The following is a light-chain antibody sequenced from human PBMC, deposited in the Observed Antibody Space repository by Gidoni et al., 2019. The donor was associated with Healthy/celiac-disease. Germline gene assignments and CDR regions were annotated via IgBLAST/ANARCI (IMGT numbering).Light chain of an antibody. V-gene: IGKV4-1*01. CDR2: WAS. Sequence: DIVMTQSPDSLAVSRGERATINCKSSLSVLYSSKNKNYLAWYQQKPGQPPKLLIYWASTRGSGVPDRFSGSGSGTDFTLTISSLQAEDVAVYYCQQYYSTPWTFGQGTKVEIK. CDR1: LSVLYSSKNKNY. J-gene: IGKJ1*01. CDR3: QQYYSTPWT.